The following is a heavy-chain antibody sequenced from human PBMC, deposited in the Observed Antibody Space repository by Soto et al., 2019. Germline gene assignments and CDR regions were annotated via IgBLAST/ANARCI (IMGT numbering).Heavy chain of an antibody. Sequence: QVQLQESGPGLVKPSQTLSLICTVSGDSISSDNYFWSWIRQPPGQGLEWIGYISNRGTPYYNPSLKVRVTISLATAKNRCSLDLYSVTAADTAVYYCAREVNVVALSDAFDIWGQGTMVTVSS. CDR1: GDSISSDNYF. V-gene: IGHV4-30-4*01. CDR2: ISNRGTP. J-gene: IGHJ3*02. D-gene: IGHD2-8*01. CDR3: AREVNVVALSDAFDI.